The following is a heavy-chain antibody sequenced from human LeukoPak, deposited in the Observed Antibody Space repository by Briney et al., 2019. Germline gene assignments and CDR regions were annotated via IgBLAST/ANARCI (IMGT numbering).Heavy chain of an antibody. V-gene: IGHV3-23*01. D-gene: IGHD6-25*01. Sequence: PGGSLRLSRAASGFTFSSYAVSWVRQAPGKGPERVSGITASGDNTYYADSVKGRFNISRDNSKSKLYLQMNRLRAEDKAVYYCATGYQYYDYYYMDVWGKGTTVTISS. CDR2: ITASGDNT. J-gene: IGHJ6*03. CDR3: ATGYQYYDYYYMDV. CDR1: GFTFSSYA.